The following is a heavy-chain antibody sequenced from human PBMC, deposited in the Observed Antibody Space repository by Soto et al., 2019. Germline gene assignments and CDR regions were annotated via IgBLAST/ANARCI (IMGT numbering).Heavy chain of an antibody. CDR2: IYYSGST. V-gene: IGHV4-39*07. J-gene: IGHJ4*02. CDR3: ARALYSSSSAFFDY. D-gene: IGHD6-6*01. Sequence: SETLSLTCTVSGGSISSSSYYWGWIRQPPGKGLEWIGSIYYSGSTYYNPSLKSRVTISVDTSKNQFSLKLSSVTAADTAVYYCARALYSSSSAFFDYWGQGTLVTVSS. CDR1: GGSISSSSYY.